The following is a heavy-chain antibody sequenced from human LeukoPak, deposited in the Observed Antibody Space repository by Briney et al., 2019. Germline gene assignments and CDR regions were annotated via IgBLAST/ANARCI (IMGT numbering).Heavy chain of an antibody. CDR3: ARVSDIVYSRGFDP. CDR2: INPTDGST. CDR1: GYSFTTYN. Sequence: ASVKVSCKASGYSFTTYNVHWVRQAPGQGLEWMGIINPTDGSTSYAQNFQGRVTVTRDTSTSTVYMELSSLRPEDTAVYYCARVSDIVYSRGFDPWGQGTPVTVSS. V-gene: IGHV1-46*01. J-gene: IGHJ5*02. D-gene: IGHD2-15*01.